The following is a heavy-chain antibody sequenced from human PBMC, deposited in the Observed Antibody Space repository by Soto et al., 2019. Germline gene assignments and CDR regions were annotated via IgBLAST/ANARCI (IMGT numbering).Heavy chain of an antibody. Sequence: GGSLRLSCAASGFTFSSYGMHWVRQAPGKGLEWVAVISYDGSNKYYADSVKGRFTISRDNSKNTLYLQMNSLRAEDTAVYYCAKGPEGLSPDYWGQGTLVTVSS. V-gene: IGHV3-30*18. J-gene: IGHJ4*02. CDR3: AKGPEGLSPDY. CDR1: GFTFSSYG. CDR2: ISYDGSNK.